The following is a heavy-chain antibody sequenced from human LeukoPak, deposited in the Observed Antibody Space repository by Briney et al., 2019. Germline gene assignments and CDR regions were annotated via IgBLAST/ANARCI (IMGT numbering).Heavy chain of an antibody. V-gene: IGHV3-74*01. CDR3: LRDLNWSLDQ. J-gene: IGHJ4*02. CDR1: GLTFSGYP. CDR2: IKSDGITI. D-gene: IGHD1-20*01. Sequence: GKSLRLSCAASGLTFSGYPIHWVRQAPGKGLVWVSRIKSDGITITYADSVKGRFTISRDNAKNTLYLQMNSLRAEDTAVYYCLRDLNWSLDQWGQGTLVTVSS.